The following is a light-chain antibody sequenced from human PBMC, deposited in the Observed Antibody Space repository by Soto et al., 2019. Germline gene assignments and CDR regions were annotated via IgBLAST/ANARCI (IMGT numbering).Light chain of an antibody. CDR1: QSVSSSY. CDR3: QQRSNWPLT. J-gene: IGKJ4*01. Sequence: EIVLTQSPGTLSLSPGERATLSCRASQSVSSSYLACYQQKPGHAPRLVIYDASNRATGIPARFSGSGSGTDFTLTISSLEPEDFAVYYCQQRSNWPLTFGGRTKVDI. CDR2: DAS. V-gene: IGKV3-11*01.